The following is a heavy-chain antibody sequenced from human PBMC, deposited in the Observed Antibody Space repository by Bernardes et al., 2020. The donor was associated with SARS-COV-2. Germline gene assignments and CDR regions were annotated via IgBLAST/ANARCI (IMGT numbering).Heavy chain of an antibody. CDR3: ARGSFYYGSGNP. CDR1: GDSISSAKW. V-gene: IGHV4-4*02. D-gene: IGHD3-10*01. Sequence: SETLSLTCSVSGDSISSAKWWSWVRQYPGKGLEWIGEIHHSGSFNYNPSLKSRVSIFMDESKNQFALRLRSMSAADSAVYYCARGSFYYGSGNPWGQGTSVTVSS. CDR2: IHHSGSF. J-gene: IGHJ6*02.